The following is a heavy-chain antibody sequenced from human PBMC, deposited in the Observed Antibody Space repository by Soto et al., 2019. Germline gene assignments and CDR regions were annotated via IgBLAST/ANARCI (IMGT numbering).Heavy chain of an antibody. D-gene: IGHD2-8*01. Sequence: SETLSLTCTVSGASINSGDYYWSWIRQPPGKGLEWIGHIYYSGSTYYNPSLKSRAGISVDSSKSQVSMKLTSVTAADTAVYLCARVCINYYRLDYWGQGVLVTVSS. CDR2: IYYSGST. CDR1: GASINSGDYY. CDR3: ARVCINYYRLDY. V-gene: IGHV4-30-4*01. J-gene: IGHJ4*02.